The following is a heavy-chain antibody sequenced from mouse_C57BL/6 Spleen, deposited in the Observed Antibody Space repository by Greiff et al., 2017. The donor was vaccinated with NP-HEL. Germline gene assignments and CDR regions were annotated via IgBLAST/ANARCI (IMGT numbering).Heavy chain of an antibody. CDR1: GYAFSSSW. V-gene: IGHV1-82*01. Sequence: VKLQESGPELVKPGASVKISCKASGYAFSSSWMNWVKQRPGKGLEWIGRIYPGDGDTNYNGKFKGKATLTADKSSSTAYMQLSSLTSEDSAVYFCARDREGYYFDYWGQGTTLTVSS. CDR2: IYPGDGDT. CDR3: ARDREGYYFDY. J-gene: IGHJ2*01.